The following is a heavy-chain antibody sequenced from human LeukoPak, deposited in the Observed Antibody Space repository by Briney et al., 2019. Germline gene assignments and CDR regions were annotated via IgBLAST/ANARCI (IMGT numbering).Heavy chain of an antibody. CDR1: GFTFSSYG. CDR3: AKDLGMEWELPPGGFDY. CDR2: ISYDGSNK. V-gene: IGHV3-30*18. D-gene: IGHD1-26*01. J-gene: IGHJ4*02. Sequence: PGGSLRLSCAASGFTFSSYGMHWVRQAPGKGLEWVAVISYDGSNKHYADSVKGRFTISRDNSKNTLYLQMNSLRAEDTAVYYCAKDLGMEWELPPGGFDYWGQGTLVTVSS.